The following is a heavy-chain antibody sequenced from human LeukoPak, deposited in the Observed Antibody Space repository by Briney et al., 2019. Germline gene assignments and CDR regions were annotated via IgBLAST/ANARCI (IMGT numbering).Heavy chain of an antibody. Sequence: GGSLRLSCAASGFTFSSYSMNWVRQAPGKGLEWVSAISGSGGSTYYADSVKGRFTISRHNSKNTLYLQMNSLRAEDTAVYYCARSVGAVAPPDYWGQGTLVTVSS. D-gene: IGHD6-19*01. CDR3: ARSVGAVAPPDY. CDR1: GFTFSSYS. J-gene: IGHJ4*02. V-gene: IGHV3-23*01. CDR2: ISGSGGST.